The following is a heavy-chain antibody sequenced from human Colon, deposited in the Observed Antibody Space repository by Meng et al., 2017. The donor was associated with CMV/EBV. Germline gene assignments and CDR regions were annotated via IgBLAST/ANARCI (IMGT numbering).Heavy chain of an antibody. V-gene: IGHV3-19*01. CDR1: GFTFSNSD. Sequence: GGSLRLSCAASGFTFSNSDMNWVRQAPGKGLEWVSGVSWNGSRTHYADSVKGRFIISRDNSRNFLYQQMNSLRPEDMAVYYCARDVPEVGRGAFDFWGQGMKVTVSS. CDR3: ARDVPEVGRGAFDF. D-gene: IGHD1-26*01. J-gene: IGHJ4*02. CDR2: VSWNGSRT.